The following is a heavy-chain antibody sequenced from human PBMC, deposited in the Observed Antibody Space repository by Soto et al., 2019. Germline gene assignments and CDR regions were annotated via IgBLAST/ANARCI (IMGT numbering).Heavy chain of an antibody. CDR3: AKDIDNYDFWSGYPEYYYYMDV. D-gene: IGHD3-3*01. CDR2: ISYDGSNK. Sequence: GGSLRLSCAASGFTFSSYGMHWVRQAPGKGLEWVAVISYDGSNKYYADSVKGRFTISRDNSKNTLYLQMNSLRAEDTAVYYCAKDIDNYDFWSGYPEYYYYMDVWGKGTTVTVSS. V-gene: IGHV3-30*18. J-gene: IGHJ6*03. CDR1: GFTFSSYG.